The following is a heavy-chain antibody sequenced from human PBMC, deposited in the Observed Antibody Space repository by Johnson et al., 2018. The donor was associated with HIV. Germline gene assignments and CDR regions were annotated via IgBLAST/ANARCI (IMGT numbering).Heavy chain of an antibody. V-gene: IGHV3-30-3*01. CDR3: ARDLTSGSYSGSAFDI. CDR1: GFTFSSYA. D-gene: IGHD1-26*01. J-gene: IGHJ3*02. CDR2: ISYDGSNK. Sequence: VQLVESGGGVVQPGRSLRLSCAASGFTFSSYAMHWVRQAPGKGLEWVAVISYDGSNKYYADSVKGRFTISRDNSKNTLYLQMNSLRAEDTAVYYCARDLTSGSYSGSAFDIWGQGTMVTVSS.